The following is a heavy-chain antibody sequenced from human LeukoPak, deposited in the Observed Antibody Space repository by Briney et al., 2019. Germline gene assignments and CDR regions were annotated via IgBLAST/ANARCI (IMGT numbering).Heavy chain of an antibody. Sequence: GGSLRLSWAASGFSFSSYWMHWVRQAPGKGLVWVARISPDGSSALSADSVRGRFTISRDNADNTLYLQLNSLRAEDTAVYYCARVSFCPRCHFDYWGQGTLVTVSS. CDR1: GFSFSSYW. CDR3: ARVSFCPRCHFDY. D-gene: IGHD2/OR15-2a*01. J-gene: IGHJ4*02. V-gene: IGHV3-74*03. CDR2: ISPDGSSA.